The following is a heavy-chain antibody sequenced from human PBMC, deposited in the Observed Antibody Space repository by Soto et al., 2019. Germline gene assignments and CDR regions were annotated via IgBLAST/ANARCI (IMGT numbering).Heavy chain of an antibody. J-gene: IGHJ5*01. Sequence: SETLSLTCAVYGGSFSGHSLTWIRQSPGKGLEWIGDINHSGRVNYSPSLKSRVTISLDTSKNQSSLTLSAVTAADTAMYYCSTRAYDTNGYYRFDPWGQGTLVTVYS. V-gene: IGHV4-34*01. CDR2: INHSGRV. D-gene: IGHD3-22*01. CDR3: STRAYDTNGYYRFDP. CDR1: GGSFSGHS.